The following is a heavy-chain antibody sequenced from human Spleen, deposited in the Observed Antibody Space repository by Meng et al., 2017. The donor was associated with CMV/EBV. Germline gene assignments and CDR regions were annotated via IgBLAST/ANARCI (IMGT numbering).Heavy chain of an antibody. Sequence: GESLKISCAASGFTFPTYSMNWVRQAPGKGLEWVSSISSRSGYIYYADSVKGRFTISRDNAKNSLYLQMNSLRAEDTAVYYCARGGRRYCSSTSCPSWFDPWGQGTLVTVSS. CDR1: GFTFPTYS. V-gene: IGHV3-21*04. CDR3: ARGGRRYCSSTSCPSWFDP. CDR2: ISSRSGYI. D-gene: IGHD2-2*01. J-gene: IGHJ5*02.